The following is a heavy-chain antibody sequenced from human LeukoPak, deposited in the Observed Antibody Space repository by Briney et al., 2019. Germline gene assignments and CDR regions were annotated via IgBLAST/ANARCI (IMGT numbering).Heavy chain of an antibody. CDR1: RASTSRSDNY. D-gene: IGHD6-13*01. Sequence: SETLSPTSSIPRASTSRSDNYSGWIRQPPGKGLEWIGTIYYSGSTYYNPSLKSRVTISVDTSKNQFSLKLSSVTAADTAVYYCASLRSRSSWTTFYFDYWGQGTLVTVSS. J-gene: IGHJ4*02. V-gene: IGHV4-39*01. CDR2: IYYSGST. CDR3: ASLRSRSSWTTFYFDY.